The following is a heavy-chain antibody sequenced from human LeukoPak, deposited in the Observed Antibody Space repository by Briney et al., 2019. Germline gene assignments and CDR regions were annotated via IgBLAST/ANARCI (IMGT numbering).Heavy chain of an antibody. CDR2: IYYSGST. CDR1: GGSFSSGSYY. D-gene: IGHD6-13*01. J-gene: IGHJ4*02. CDR3: ARDKAAATSNYFDY. Sequence: SETLSLTCTVSGGSFSSGSYYWSWIRQPPGKGLEWIGYIYYSGSTNYNPSLKSRVTISVDTSKNQFSLKLSSVTAADTAVYYCARDKAAATSNYFDYWGQGTLVTVSS. V-gene: IGHV4-61*01.